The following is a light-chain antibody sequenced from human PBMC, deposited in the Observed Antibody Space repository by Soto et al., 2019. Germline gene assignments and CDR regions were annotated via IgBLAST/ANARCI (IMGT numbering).Light chain of an antibody. Sequence: EIVLTQSPATLSLSPGERATLSCRASQSVSSYLAWYQQTPGQAPRLLIYDASNRATGIPARFSGSVSGTDFTLTISSLEPEDFAVYYCQQRSNWPCTFGPGTKVDIK. J-gene: IGKJ3*01. CDR3: QQRSNWPCT. CDR2: DAS. V-gene: IGKV3-11*01. CDR1: QSVSSY.